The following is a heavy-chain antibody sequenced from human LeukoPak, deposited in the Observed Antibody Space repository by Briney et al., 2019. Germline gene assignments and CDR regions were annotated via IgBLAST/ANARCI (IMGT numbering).Heavy chain of an antibody. V-gene: IGHV7-4-1*02. J-gene: IGHJ4*02. CDR2: IKTNTGNP. CDR3: ARQGPGYCGSTSCYGVDY. CDR1: GYTFTKYA. Sequence: ASVTVSFKAAGYTFTKYAVNWVRQGPGQGLEWMGWIKTNTGNPAYAQGFTGRFVFSLDTSVSTAYLQISSLKAEDTAGYYCARQGPGYCGSTSCYGVDYWGQGTLGTVSS. D-gene: IGHD2-2*01.